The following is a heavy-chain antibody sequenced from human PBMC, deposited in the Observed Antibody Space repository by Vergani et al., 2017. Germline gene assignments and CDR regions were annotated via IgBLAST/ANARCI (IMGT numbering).Heavy chain of an antibody. CDR1: GFTFSSYA. Sequence: VQLVESGGGLVQPGRSLRLSCAASGFTFSSYAMHWVRQAPGKGLEWVAVISYDGSNKYYADSVKGRFTISRDNSKNTLYLQMNSLRAEDTAVYYCARDPAGEPRFKFDYWGQGTLVTVSS. CDR2: ISYDGSNK. CDR3: ARDPAGEPRFKFDY. J-gene: IGHJ4*02. D-gene: IGHD2-2*01. V-gene: IGHV3-30*01.